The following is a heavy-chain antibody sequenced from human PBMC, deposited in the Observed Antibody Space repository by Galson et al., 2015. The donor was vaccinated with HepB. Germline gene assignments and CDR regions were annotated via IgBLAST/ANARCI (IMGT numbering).Heavy chain of an antibody. D-gene: IGHD3-16*01. CDR1: GGSISNSDYF. CDR3: AKNPPGGDYYYQGMDV. CDR2: IYSGNA. V-gene: IGHV4-39*06. J-gene: IGHJ6*02. Sequence: ETLSLTCRVSGGSISNSDYFWAWIRQPPGEGLEWIGSIYSGNAYYNPSLKSRVNISADTSKSQIALKLSSVTAADTAIYYCAKNPPGGDYYYQGMDVWGQGTTVTVSS.